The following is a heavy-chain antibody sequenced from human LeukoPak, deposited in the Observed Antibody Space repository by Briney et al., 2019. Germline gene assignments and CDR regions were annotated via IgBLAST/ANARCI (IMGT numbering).Heavy chain of an antibody. Sequence: SETLSLTCTVSGGSISSYYWSWIRQPPGKGLEWIGYIYYGGSTNYNPSLKSRVTISVDTSKNQFSLKLSSVTAADTAVYYCARHAPPDYDFWSGYDTWGQGTLVTVSS. J-gene: IGHJ5*02. CDR3: ARHAPPDYDFWSGYDT. V-gene: IGHV4-59*08. D-gene: IGHD3-3*01. CDR2: IYYGGST. CDR1: GGSISSYY.